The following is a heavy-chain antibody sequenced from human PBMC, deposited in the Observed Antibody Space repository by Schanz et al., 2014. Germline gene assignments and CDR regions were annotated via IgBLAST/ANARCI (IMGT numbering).Heavy chain of an antibody. CDR2: INPSEGGT. D-gene: IGHD2-15*01. CDR3: ARGRGCTGGSCYSWFDR. J-gene: IGHJ5*02. CDR1: GYTFTNFY. Sequence: QVQLVQSGTEVKKPGASVKVSCKASGYTFTNFYIHWVRQAPGQGLEWVGIINPSEGGTSFPQKFKDRLTMTRDTSTSTFYMELSSLRSEDTAVYYCARGRGCTGGSCYSWFDRCGQGTLVTVSP. V-gene: IGHV1-46*01.